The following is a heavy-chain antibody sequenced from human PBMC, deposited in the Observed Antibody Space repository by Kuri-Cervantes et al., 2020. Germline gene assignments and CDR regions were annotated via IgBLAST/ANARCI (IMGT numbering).Heavy chain of an antibody. CDR1: GGSISSSSYY. CDR3: ARTYYDILTGYYPYWYFDL. J-gene: IGHJ2*01. Sequence: SETLSLTCTVSGGSISSSSYYWGWIRQPPGKGLEWIGSIYYSGSTYYNPSLKSRVTISVDASKDQFSLKLSSVTAADTAVYYCARTYYDILTGYYPYWYFDLWGRGTLVTVSS. CDR2: IYYSGST. V-gene: IGHV4-39*07. D-gene: IGHD3-9*01.